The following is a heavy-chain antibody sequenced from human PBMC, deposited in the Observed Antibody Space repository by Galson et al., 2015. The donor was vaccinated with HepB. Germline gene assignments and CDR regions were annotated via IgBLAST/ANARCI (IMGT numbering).Heavy chain of an antibody. D-gene: IGHD3/OR15-3a*01. CDR1: RFTFSDFT. CDR2: ISYDGRNK. J-gene: IGHJ4*02. V-gene: IGHV3-30*04. Sequence: SLRLSCAASRFTFSDFTMHWVRQAPGKGLEWVALISYDGRNKYYADSVKGRFTVFRDNSKNTLYLQMNRLRADDTAVYYCARDGRFLDWLGYFDCWGQGTLVTVSP. CDR3: ARDGRFLDWLGYFDC.